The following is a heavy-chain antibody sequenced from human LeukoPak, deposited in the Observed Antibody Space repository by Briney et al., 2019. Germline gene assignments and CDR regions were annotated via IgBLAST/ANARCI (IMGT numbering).Heavy chain of an antibody. CDR1: GLTFSNYG. CDR2: IKQDGSEK. D-gene: IGHD3-16*01. J-gene: IGHJ4*02. Sequence: GGSLRLSCAASGLTFSNYGMSWVRQAPGKGLEWVASIKQDGSEKFYVDSVKGRFTISRDNAKNSLYLQMNSLRAEDTAVYYCATWGGFGPFDYWGQGTLVTVSS. CDR3: ATWGGFGPFDY. V-gene: IGHV3-7*01.